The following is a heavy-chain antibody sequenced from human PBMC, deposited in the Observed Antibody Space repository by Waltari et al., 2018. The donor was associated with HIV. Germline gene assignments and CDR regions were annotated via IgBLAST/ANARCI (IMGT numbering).Heavy chain of an antibody. Sequence: QVQLQESGPGLVKPSETLSLTCAVSGYSISSGYYWGWIRQSPGKGLEWIGKIHHSGNTHSNPSLKSRETQSIDTSKNQFPLRLSSVTAADKAVFYCATGPLIGYGDVAFDYWGQGTLVTVSS. CDR3: ATGPLIGYGDVAFDY. CDR1: GYSISSGYY. J-gene: IGHJ4*01. CDR2: IHHSGNT. V-gene: IGHV4-38-2*01. D-gene: IGHD3-10*01.